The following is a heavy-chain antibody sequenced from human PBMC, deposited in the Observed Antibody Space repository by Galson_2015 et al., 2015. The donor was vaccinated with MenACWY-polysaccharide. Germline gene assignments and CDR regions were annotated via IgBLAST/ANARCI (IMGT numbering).Heavy chain of an antibody. J-gene: IGHJ5*02. Sequence: SLRLSCAASGFTFRTYGMHWVRQAPGKGLEWMTVIWNDGKSKYYADFVKGGFTISRDNSRDTLYLQMNSLRVEDTAVYYCARAMLGQSISGSLNNWLDPWGQGTLVIVSS. V-gene: IGHV3-33*01. CDR1: GFTFRTYG. CDR3: ARAMLGQSISGSLNNWLDP. CDR2: IWNDGKSK. D-gene: IGHD1-26*01.